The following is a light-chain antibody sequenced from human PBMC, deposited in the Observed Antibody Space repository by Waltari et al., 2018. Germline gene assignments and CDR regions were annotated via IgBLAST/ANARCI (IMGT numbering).Light chain of an antibody. CDR1: TLRDTY. V-gene: IGLV3-1*01. J-gene: IGLJ2*01. CDR2: QDI. CDR3: QAWDSSTVV. Sequence: SYALPQPPPVSVSPRPTASTPRPGETLRDTYVCWYQQKPGQSPVLFIYQDIKRPSGIPERFSGSNSENTATLTISGTQAMDEADYYCQAWDSSTVVFGGGTKLTVL.